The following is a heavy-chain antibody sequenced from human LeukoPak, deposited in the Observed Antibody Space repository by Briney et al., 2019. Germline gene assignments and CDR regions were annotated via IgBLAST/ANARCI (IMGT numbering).Heavy chain of an antibody. V-gene: IGHV3-49*03. J-gene: IGHJ3*02. CDR1: GFTFGDYG. CDR2: IRSKAYGGTA. CDR3: TKAHGDI. Sequence: GGSLRLSCTASGFTFGDYGMSWFRQAPGKGLEWVGFIRSKAYGGTAEYAASVEGRFTISRDDSKSIVYLQMNSLKTEDTAVYYCTKAHGDIWGQGTMVTVSS.